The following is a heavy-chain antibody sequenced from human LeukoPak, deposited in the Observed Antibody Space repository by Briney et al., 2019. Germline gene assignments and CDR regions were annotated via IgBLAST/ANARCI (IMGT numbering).Heavy chain of an antibody. J-gene: IGHJ4*02. V-gene: IGHV4-59*12. Sequence: SETLSLTCTVSGGSISSYYWSWIRQPPGKGLEWIGYIYYSGSTNYNPSLKSRVTISVDTSKNQFSLKLSSVTAADTAVYYCARGPNYYDSSGHPYYFDYWGQGTLVTVSS. CDR2: IYYSGST. CDR1: GGSISSYY. D-gene: IGHD3-22*01. CDR3: ARGPNYYDSSGHPYYFDY.